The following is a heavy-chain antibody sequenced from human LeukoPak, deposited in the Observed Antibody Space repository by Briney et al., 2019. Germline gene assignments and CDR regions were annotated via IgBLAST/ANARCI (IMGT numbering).Heavy chain of an antibody. V-gene: IGHV1-18*01. CDR1: GYTFTSYG. CDR2: ISAYNGNT. J-gene: IGHJ4*02. Sequence: ASVKVSCKASGYTFTSYGISWVRQARGQGLEWIGSISAYNGNTNYAQKLQGRVTMTTDTSTSTAYMELRSLRSDDTAVYYCAKSLGATVYYFDYWGQGTLVTVSS. CDR3: AKSLGATVYYFDY. D-gene: IGHD1-26*01.